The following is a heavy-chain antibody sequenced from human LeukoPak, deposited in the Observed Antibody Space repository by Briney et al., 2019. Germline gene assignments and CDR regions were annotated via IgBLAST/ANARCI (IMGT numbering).Heavy chain of an antibody. CDR2: IRYDGSNK. Sequence: GGSLTLSCAASGFTFSSYGMHWVRQAPGKGLEGVAFIRYDGSNKYYADSVKGRLTISRDNSKNTQYLQMNSLRAEDTAEYYCAKGAGYCSSTSCYGRYYFDYWGQGTLVTVSS. CDR3: AKGAGYCSSTSCYGRYYFDY. CDR1: GFTFSSYG. J-gene: IGHJ4*02. V-gene: IGHV3-30*02. D-gene: IGHD2-2*01.